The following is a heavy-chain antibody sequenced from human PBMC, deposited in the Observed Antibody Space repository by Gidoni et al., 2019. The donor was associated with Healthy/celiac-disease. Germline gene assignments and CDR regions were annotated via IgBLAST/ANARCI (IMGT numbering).Heavy chain of an antibody. CDR1: GFTLDDYT. V-gene: IGHV3-43*01. CDR2: ISWDGGST. D-gene: IGHD5-18*01. Sequence: EVQLVESGGVVVQPGGSLRLSCAASGFTLDDYTMHWVRQAPGKGLEWVSLISWDGGSTYYADSVKGRFTISRDNSKNSLYLQMNSLRTEDTALYYCAKETFVRGYSYGSVDYWGQGTLVTVSS. CDR3: AKETFVRGYSYGSVDY. J-gene: IGHJ4*02.